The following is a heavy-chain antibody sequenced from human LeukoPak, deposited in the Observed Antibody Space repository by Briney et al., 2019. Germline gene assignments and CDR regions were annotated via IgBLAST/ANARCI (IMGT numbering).Heavy chain of an antibody. CDR2: INTNTGNP. CDR1: GYTFTSYA. CDR3: ARTVDIVASEGYYYYMDV. Sequence: ASVKVSCKASGYTFTSYAMNWVRQAPGQGLEWMGWINTNTGNPTYAQGFTGRFVFSLDTSVSTAYLQISSLKAEDTAVYYCARTVDIVASEGYYYYMDVWGKGTTVTVSS. J-gene: IGHJ6*03. V-gene: IGHV7-4-1*02. D-gene: IGHD5-12*01.